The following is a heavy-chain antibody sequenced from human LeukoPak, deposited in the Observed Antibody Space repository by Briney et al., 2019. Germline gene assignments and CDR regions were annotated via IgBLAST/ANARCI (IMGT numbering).Heavy chain of an antibody. CDR3: ARTFRRDGYNYFQGTLDY. J-gene: IGHJ4*02. V-gene: IGHV1-69*05. D-gene: IGHD5-24*01. CDR2: IIPIFGTA. Sequence: GASVKVSCKASGGTFSSYAISWVRQAPGQGLEWMGGIIPIFGTANYAQKFQGRVTITTDESTSTAYMELSSLRSEDTAVYYCARTFRRDGYNYFQGTLDYWGQGTLVTVTS. CDR1: GGTFSSYA.